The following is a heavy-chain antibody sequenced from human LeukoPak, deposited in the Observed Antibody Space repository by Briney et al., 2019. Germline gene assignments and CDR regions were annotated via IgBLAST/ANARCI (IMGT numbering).Heavy chain of an antibody. CDR1: GFVFRNYW. CDR3: ARVDYVDEGWGY. Sequence: GGSLRLSCAASGFVFRNYWMSWVRQAPGKGLEWVANTKPDGSEKNYVGSVKGRFTISRDNTKSSLYLQMDSLRAEDTALYYCARVDYVDEGWGYWGQGTLVTVSS. CDR2: TKPDGSEK. J-gene: IGHJ4*02. V-gene: IGHV3-7*01. D-gene: IGHD3-16*01.